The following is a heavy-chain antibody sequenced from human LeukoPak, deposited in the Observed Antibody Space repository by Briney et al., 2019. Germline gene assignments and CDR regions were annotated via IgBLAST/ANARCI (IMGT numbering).Heavy chain of an antibody. CDR3: ARVELERGWFDP. D-gene: IGHD1-1*01. V-gene: IGHV1-3*01. CDR2: INAGNGNT. Sequence: ASVKVSCKASGYTFTSYAMHWVRQAPGQRLEWMGWINAGNGNTKYSQKFQGRVTITRDTSASTAYMELSSLRSEDTAVYYCARVELERGWFDPWGQGTLVTVSS. J-gene: IGHJ5*02. CDR1: GYTFTSYA.